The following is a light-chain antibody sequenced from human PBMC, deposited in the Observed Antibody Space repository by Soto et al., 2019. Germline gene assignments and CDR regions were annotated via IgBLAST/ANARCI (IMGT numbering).Light chain of an antibody. CDR1: SSDVGGYNY. V-gene: IGLV2-14*01. J-gene: IGLJ1*01. CDR3: SSFTSAYTFV. CDR2: EVS. Sequence: QYVLAQPASVSGSPGQSIAISCTGTSSDVGGYNYVSWYQQHPGKAPKLLISEVSIRPSGVSDRFSGSKSGNTASLTISGLQTEDEADYYCSSFTSAYTFVFGSGTKVTVL.